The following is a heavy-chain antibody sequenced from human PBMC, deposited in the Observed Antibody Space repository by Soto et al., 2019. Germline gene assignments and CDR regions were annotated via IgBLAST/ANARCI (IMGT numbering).Heavy chain of an antibody. Sequence: SETLSLTCTVSGGSISSYYWSWIRQPPGKGLEWIGYIYYSGSTNYNPSLKSRVTISVDTSKNQFSLKLSSVTAADTAVYYCARAGEGYCSSTSCYLFPYYYYYYMDVWGKGTTVTVSS. J-gene: IGHJ6*03. CDR3: ARAGEGYCSSTSCYLFPYYYYYYMDV. CDR2: IYYSGST. D-gene: IGHD2-2*01. V-gene: IGHV4-59*01. CDR1: GGSISSYY.